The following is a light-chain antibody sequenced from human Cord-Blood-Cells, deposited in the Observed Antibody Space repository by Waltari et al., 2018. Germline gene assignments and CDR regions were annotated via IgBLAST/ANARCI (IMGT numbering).Light chain of an antibody. CDR2: DAS. V-gene: IGKV3-11*01. CDR3: QQRSNWPPLT. CDR1: QSLSSY. Sequence: EIVLTQSPATLSLSPEDRATLSCRASQSLSSYLAWYQQNPGQAPRLLIYDASNRATGIPARFSGSGSGTDFTLTISSLEPEDFAVYYCQQRSNWPPLTFGGGTKVEIK. J-gene: IGKJ4*01.